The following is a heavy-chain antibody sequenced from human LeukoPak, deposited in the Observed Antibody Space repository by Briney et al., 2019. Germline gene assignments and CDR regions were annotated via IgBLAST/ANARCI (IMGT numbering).Heavy chain of an antibody. J-gene: IGHJ5*02. D-gene: IGHD2-2*02. V-gene: IGHV3-30*01. CDR3: ARDGFLPAAIVRGAYNWFDP. Sequence: GRSLRLSCAASGFTFSSYAMHWVRQAPGKGLEWVAVISYDGSNKYYADSVKGRFTISRDNSKNTLYLQVNSLRAEDTAVYYCARDGFLPAAIVRGAYNWFDPWGQGTLVTVSS. CDR2: ISYDGSNK. CDR1: GFTFSSYA.